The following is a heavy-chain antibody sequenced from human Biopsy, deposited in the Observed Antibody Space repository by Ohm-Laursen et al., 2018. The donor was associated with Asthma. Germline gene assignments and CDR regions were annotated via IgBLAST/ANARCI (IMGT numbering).Heavy chain of an antibody. CDR1: GFNFSYYS. J-gene: IGHJ3*01. CDR3: TRMEYSDSRISPLDL. CDR2: ISSGSDYI. Sequence: SLRLSCSASGFNFSYYSMIWVRQAPGTGLEWVEAISSGSDYIFYADSVKGRFTISRDNAKNSLYLQMNSLRAEDTAVYYCTRMEYSDSRISPLDLWGHGTMVTVSS. D-gene: IGHD3-22*01. V-gene: IGHV3-21*01.